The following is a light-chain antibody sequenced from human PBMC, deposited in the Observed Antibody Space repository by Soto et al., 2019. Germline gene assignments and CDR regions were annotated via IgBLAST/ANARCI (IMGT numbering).Light chain of an antibody. Sequence: QSVLTQPASVSGSPGQSITVSCAGTRSDVGGYNLVSWYQQHPGKAPKLIIYEGTERPSGISPRFSGSKSGNTASLTISGLQAEDEADYYCCSYAGSYTYVFGTGTKVTVL. V-gene: IGLV2-23*01. CDR2: EGT. J-gene: IGLJ1*01. CDR3: CSYAGSYTYV. CDR1: RSDVGGYNL.